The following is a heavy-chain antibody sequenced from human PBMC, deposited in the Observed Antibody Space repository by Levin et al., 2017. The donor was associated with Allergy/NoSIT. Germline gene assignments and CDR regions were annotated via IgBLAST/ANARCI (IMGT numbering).Heavy chain of an antibody. J-gene: IGHJ6*02. CDR3: ARDLAARESNDFYGMDV. D-gene: IGHD6-13*01. CDR1: GYTFTGYY. V-gene: IGHV1-2*02. CDR2: INPNSGGT. Sequence: ASVKVSCKASGYTFTGYYMHWVRQAPGQGLEWMGWINPNSGGTNYAQKFQGRVTMTRDTSISTAYMELRRLRSDDTAVYYCARDLAARESNDFYGMDVWGQGTTVTVSS.